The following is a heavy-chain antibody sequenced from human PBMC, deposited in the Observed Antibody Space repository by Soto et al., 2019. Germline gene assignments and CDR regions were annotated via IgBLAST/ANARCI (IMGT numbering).Heavy chain of an antibody. V-gene: IGHV1-18*04. CDR1: GYTFTSYG. CDR2: ISAYNGNT. D-gene: IGHD5-18*01. CDR3: AGARFDTAMVLCMDV. J-gene: IGHJ6*02. Sequence: ASVKVSCKASGYTFTSYGISWVRQAPGQGLEWMGWISAYNGNTNYAQKLQGRVTMTTDTSTSTAYMELRSLRSDDTAVYYCAGARFDTAMVLCMDVWGQGTTVTVSS.